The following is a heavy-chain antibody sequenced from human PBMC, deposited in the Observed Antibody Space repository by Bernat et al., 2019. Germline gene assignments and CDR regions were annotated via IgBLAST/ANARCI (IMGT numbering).Heavy chain of an antibody. CDR2: IYYSGST. V-gene: IGHV4-31*03. Sequence: QVQLQESGPGLVKPSQTLSLTCTVSGGSISSGGCYWSWIRQRPGKGLEWVGYIYYSGSTYYNPSLKSRVTISIDTSKNQFSLKLGSVAAADAAVYCCARVSDGNIGYWGQGTLVTVSS. J-gene: IGHJ4*02. D-gene: IGHD1/OR15-1a*01. CDR1: GGSISSGGCY. CDR3: ARVSDGNIGY.